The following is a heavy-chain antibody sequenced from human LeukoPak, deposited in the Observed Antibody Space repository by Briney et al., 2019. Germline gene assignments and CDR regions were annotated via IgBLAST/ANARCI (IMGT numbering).Heavy chain of an antibody. CDR1: GGSISSSSYY. Sequence: SGTLSLTCTVSGGSISSSSYYWGWIRQPPGKGLEWIGSIYYSGSTYYNPSLKSRVTISVDTSKNQFSLKLSSVTAADTAVYYCARGVYYYDSSGYYDYWGQGTLVTVSS. J-gene: IGHJ4*02. D-gene: IGHD3-22*01. V-gene: IGHV4-39*07. CDR2: IYYSGST. CDR3: ARGVYYYDSSGYYDY.